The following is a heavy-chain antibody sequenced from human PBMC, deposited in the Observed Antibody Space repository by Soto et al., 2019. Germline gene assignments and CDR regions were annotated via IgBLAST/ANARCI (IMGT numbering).Heavy chain of an antibody. CDR2: INPNSGGT. D-gene: IGHD2-2*01. CDR1: GYTFTGQY. CDR3: ARGYCSSTSCHFDY. Sequence: ASVKVSCKASGYTFTGQYIHWVRQAPGQGLEWMGWINPNSGGTNYAQKFQGWVTMTRDTSISTAYMELSRLRSDDTAVYYCARGYCSSTSCHFDYWGQGTLVTVSS. J-gene: IGHJ4*02. V-gene: IGHV1-2*04.